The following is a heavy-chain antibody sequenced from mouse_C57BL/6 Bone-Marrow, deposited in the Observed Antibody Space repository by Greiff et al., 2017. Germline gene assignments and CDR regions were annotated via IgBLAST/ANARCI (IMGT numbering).Heavy chain of an antibody. Sequence: QVQLQQSGPELVKPGASVKLSCKASGYTFTSYDINWVKQRPGQGLEWIGWIYPRDGSTKHNEKFKGKATLTVDTSSSTAYMELHSLTSEDSAVYFCAREDYYGSSKYYYAMDYWGQGTSVTVSS. V-gene: IGHV1-85*01. D-gene: IGHD1-1*01. CDR3: AREDYYGSSKYYYAMDY. CDR2: IYPRDGST. CDR1: GYTFTSYD. J-gene: IGHJ4*01.